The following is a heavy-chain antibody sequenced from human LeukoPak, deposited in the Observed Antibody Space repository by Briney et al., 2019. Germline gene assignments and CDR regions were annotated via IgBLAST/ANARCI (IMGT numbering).Heavy chain of an antibody. J-gene: IGHJ5*02. V-gene: IGHV1-2*02. CDR1: GYTFTGYY. CDR2: INPNSGGT. CDR3: ARDLGVYSTVVPAAPTGDLFDP. Sequence: ASVKVSCKASGYTFTGYYMHWVRQAPGQGLEWMGWINPNSGGTNYAQKFQGRVTMTRDTSISTAYMELSRLRSGDTAVYYCARDLGVYSTVVPAAPTGDLFDPWGQGTLVTVSS. D-gene: IGHD2-2*01.